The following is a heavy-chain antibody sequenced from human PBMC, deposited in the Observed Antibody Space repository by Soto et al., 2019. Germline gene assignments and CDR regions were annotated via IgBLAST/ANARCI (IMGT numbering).Heavy chain of an antibody. CDR1: GYTFTSYY. CDR2: INPNSGGT. D-gene: IGHD3-22*01. CDR3: ARDLRWTNYYDSSGYYYVSPWFDP. J-gene: IGHJ5*02. V-gene: IGHV1-2*04. Sequence: GASVKVSCKASGYTFTSYYMHWVRQAPGQGLEWMGWINPNSGGTNYAQKFQGWVTMTRDTSISTAYMELSRLRSDDTAVYYCARDLRWTNYYDSSGYYYVSPWFDPWGQGTLVTVSS.